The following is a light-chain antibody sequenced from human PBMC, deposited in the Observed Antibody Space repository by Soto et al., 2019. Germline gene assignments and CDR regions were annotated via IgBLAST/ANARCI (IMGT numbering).Light chain of an antibody. Sequence: EMVITQSPATLSIYPGARATLSCRASRRINLNLAWYQQKPGQAPRLLIYSASIRATGIPARFSGSGSGTEFTLTISSLQSEDFATYYCQQSYSTPITFGQGTRLEIK. CDR1: RRINLN. J-gene: IGKJ5*01. CDR3: QQSYSTPIT. CDR2: SAS. V-gene: IGKV3-15*01.